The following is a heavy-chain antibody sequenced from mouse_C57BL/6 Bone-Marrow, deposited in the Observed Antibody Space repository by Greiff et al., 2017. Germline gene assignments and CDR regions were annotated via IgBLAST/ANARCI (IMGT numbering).Heavy chain of an antibody. J-gene: IGHJ4*01. D-gene: IGHD1-1*01. V-gene: IGHV1-59*01. Sequence: VKLQQPGAELVRPGTSVKLSCPASGSTFTSYWMHWVKQRPGQGLEWIGVIDPSDSYTNYNQKFKGKATLTVDTSSSTAYMQLSSLTSEDSAVYYCARFPVITTVVGPMDYWGQGTSVTVSS. CDR2: IDPSDSYT. CDR3: ARFPVITTVVGPMDY. CDR1: GSTFTSYW.